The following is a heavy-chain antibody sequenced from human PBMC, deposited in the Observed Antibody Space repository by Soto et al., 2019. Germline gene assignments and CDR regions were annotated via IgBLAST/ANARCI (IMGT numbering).Heavy chain of an antibody. V-gene: IGHV4-59*08. Sequence: SETLSLTCTVSGGSISSYYWSWIRQPPGKGLEWIGYISYSGSTNYNPSLKSRVTISVDTSKNQFSLKLSSVTAADTAVYYCARRPRYYFDYWGQGTLVTVSS. J-gene: IGHJ4*02. CDR3: ARRPRYYFDY. CDR2: ISYSGST. CDR1: GGSISSYY.